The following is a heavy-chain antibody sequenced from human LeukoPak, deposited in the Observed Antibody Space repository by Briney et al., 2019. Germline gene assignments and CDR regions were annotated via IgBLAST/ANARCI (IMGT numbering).Heavy chain of an antibody. D-gene: IGHD3-22*01. CDR1: GYTFTSYY. V-gene: IGHV1-46*01. Sequence: ASVKVSCKASGYTFTSYYMHWVRQAPGQGLEWMGIINPSGGSTSYAQKFQGRVTMTRDTSTSTVYMELSSLRSEDTAVYYCARVFDSYYYDSSGYYYYWGQGTLVTVSS. CDR3: ARVFDSYYYDSSGYYYY. J-gene: IGHJ4*02. CDR2: INPSGGST.